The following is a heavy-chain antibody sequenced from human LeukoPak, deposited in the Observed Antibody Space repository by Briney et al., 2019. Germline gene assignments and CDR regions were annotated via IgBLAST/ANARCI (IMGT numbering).Heavy chain of an antibody. V-gene: IGHV3-53*01. CDR1: GFTFSSYA. CDR2: IYSGGST. D-gene: IGHD4-23*01. J-gene: IGHJ3*02. Sequence: GGSLRLSCAASGFTFSSYAMSWVCEAPGKGLEWGSVIYSGGSTYYADSVKGRFTISRDNSKSTLYLQMNSLRAEDTAVYYCARGGWTTVVTGGAFDIWGQGTMVTVSS. CDR3: ARGGWTTVVTGGAFDI.